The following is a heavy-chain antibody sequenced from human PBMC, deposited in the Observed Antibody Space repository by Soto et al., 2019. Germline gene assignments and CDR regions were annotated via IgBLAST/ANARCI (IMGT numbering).Heavy chain of an antibody. D-gene: IGHD3-10*01. Sequence: LRLSCAASGFTFSSYDMHWVHQAPGKGLEWVAFTSFEGSNKKYADSVKGRFTISRDNSKNTLYLQMNSLTTEDTGVYYCAKDLGGQGRPSWGQGTLVTVSS. CDR2: TSFEGSNK. CDR1: GFTFSSYD. V-gene: IGHV3-30*18. J-gene: IGHJ4*02. CDR3: AKDLGGQGRPS.